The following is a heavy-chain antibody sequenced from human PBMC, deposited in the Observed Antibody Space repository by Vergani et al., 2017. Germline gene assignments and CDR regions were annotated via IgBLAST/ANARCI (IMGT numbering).Heavy chain of an antibody. Sequence: EVQLVEFGGGLVQPGGSLRLSCEASGFTLSSYSMNWVRQAPGKGLEWVSFISSDSRTIYYADSVQGRFTISRDNAKNSLYLQMNTVRAEDTAVYYCARDLGWGLRIFDYWGQGTLVTVSS. V-gene: IGHV3-48*01. CDR3: ARDLGWGLRIFDY. CDR2: ISSDSRTI. D-gene: IGHD1-26*01. CDR1: GFTLSSYS. J-gene: IGHJ4*02.